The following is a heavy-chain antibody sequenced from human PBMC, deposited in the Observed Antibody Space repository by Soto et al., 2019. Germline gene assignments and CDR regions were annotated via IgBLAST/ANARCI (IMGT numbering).Heavy chain of an antibody. J-gene: IGHJ5*02. V-gene: IGHV4-31*03. CDR1: GGSISSGGYY. CDR2: IYYSGST. CDR3: ARDRNNWFDP. Sequence: SETLSLTCTVSGGSISSGGYYWSWIRQHPGKGLEWIGYIYYSGSTYYNPSLKSRVTISVDTSKNQFSLKLSSVTAADTAVYYCARDRNNWFDPWGQGTLVTVS.